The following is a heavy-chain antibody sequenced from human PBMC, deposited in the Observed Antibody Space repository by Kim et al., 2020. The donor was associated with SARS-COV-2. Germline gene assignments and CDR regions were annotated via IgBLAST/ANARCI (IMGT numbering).Heavy chain of an antibody. J-gene: IGHJ3*02. CDR1: GFTFSNYA. D-gene: IGHD5-18*01. Sequence: GGSLRLSCAASGFTFSNYAMSWVRQTPGKGLEWVSSISGIGDNTYYADSVKGRFTISRDNSKNTLYLQMHSPRAEDTAVYYCANVPPEYSYGLPFDIWGQGAMVTVSS. V-gene: IGHV3-23*01. CDR3: ANVPPEYSYGLPFDI. CDR2: ISGIGDNT.